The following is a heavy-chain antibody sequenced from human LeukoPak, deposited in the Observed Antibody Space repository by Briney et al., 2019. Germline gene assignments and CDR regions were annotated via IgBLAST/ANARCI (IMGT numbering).Heavy chain of an antibody. Sequence: GGSLRLSCAASGFTFSSYSMNWVRQAPGKGLEWVSYISSSSSTIYYADSVKGRFTISRDNAKNSLYLQMNSLRAEDTAVYYCAGGSGYGAFDYWGQGTLVTVSS. CDR1: GFTFSSYS. CDR2: ISSSSSTI. V-gene: IGHV3-48*01. D-gene: IGHD5-12*01. CDR3: AGGSGYGAFDY. J-gene: IGHJ4*02.